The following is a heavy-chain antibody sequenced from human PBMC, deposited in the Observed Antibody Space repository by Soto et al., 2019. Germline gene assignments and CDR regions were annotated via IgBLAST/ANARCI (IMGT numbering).Heavy chain of an antibody. CDR1: GYTFTGYY. CDR2: INPNSGGT. CDR3: AREEYNWNDASPRNWFGP. Sequence: ASVKVSCKXSGYTFTGYYMHWVRQAPGQGLEWMGWINPNSGGTNYAQKFQGRVTMTRDTSISTAYMELSRLRSDDTAVYYCAREEYNWNDASPRNWFGPWGQGTLVTVSS. V-gene: IGHV1-2*02. J-gene: IGHJ5*02. D-gene: IGHD1-1*01.